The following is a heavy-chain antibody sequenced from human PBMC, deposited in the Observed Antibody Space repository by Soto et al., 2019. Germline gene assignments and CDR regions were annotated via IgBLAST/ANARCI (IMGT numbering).Heavy chain of an antibody. CDR2: ISYDGSNK. CDR3: ARAVVVAARPFDY. V-gene: IGHV3-30-3*01. Sequence: GGSLRLSCAASGFTFSSYAMHWVRQAPGKGLEWVAVISYDGSNKYYADSVKGRFTTSRDNSKNTLYLQMNSLRAEDTAVYYCARAVVVAARPFDYWGQGTLVTVSS. D-gene: IGHD2-15*01. J-gene: IGHJ4*02. CDR1: GFTFSSYA.